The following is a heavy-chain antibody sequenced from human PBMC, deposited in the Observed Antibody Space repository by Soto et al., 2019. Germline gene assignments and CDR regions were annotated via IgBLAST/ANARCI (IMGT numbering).Heavy chain of an antibody. D-gene: IGHD1-1*01. Sequence: GASVKVSCKASGYTFIDYGISWVRQAPGQGLEWMGWISGYNGDTKDAQNLQGRVTMTTDTSTSTVYMELRSLRSDDTAIYYFARSANTWTGGSSKYYFDYWGQGTLVTVSS. CDR3: ARSANTWTGGSSKYYFDY. V-gene: IGHV1-18*01. J-gene: IGHJ4*02. CDR2: ISGYNGDT. CDR1: GYTFIDYG.